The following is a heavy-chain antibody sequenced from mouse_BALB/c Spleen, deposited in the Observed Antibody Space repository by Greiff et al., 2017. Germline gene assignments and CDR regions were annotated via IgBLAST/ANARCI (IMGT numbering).Heavy chain of an antibody. D-gene: IGHD1-1*01. V-gene: IGHV5-4*02. J-gene: IGHJ2*01. CDR3: ARDYYGSSYFDY. CDR2: ISDGGSYT. Sequence: EVQVVESGGGLVKPGGSLKLSCAASGFTFSDYYMYWVRQTPEKRLEWVATISDGGSYTYYPDSVKGRFTISRDNAKNNLYLQMSSLKSEDTAMYYCARDYYGSSYFDYWGQGTTRTVSS. CDR1: GFTFSDYY.